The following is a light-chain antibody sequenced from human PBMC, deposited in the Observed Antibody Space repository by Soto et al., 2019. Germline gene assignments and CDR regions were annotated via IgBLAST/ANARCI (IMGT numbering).Light chain of an antibody. J-gene: IGLJ1*01. CDR3: QVWGSSSDQPV. Sequence: SYELTQPPSVSVAPGKTARITCGGNNIGSKSVHWYQQKPGQAPVLVIYYDSDRPSGIPERFSGSNSGNTATLTISRVEAGDEADYYCQVWGSSSDQPVFGTGTKVTVL. CDR2: YDS. CDR1: NIGSKS. V-gene: IGLV3-21*04.